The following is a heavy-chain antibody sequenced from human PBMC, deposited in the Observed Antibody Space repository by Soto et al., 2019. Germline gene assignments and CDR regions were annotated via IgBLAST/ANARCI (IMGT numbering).Heavy chain of an antibody. V-gene: IGHV3-48*01. CDR1: GFTFSSYS. J-gene: IGHJ4*02. CDR2: ISSSSSTI. Sequence: EVQLVESGGGLVQPGGSLRLSCAASGFTFSSYSMNWVRQAPGKGLEWVSYISSSSSTIYYADSVKGRFTISRDNAKNSLYLQMNSLRAEDTAVYYCASDGYCSGGSCYSDRGSDYWGQGTLVTVSS. D-gene: IGHD2-15*01. CDR3: ASDGYCSGGSCYSDRGSDY.